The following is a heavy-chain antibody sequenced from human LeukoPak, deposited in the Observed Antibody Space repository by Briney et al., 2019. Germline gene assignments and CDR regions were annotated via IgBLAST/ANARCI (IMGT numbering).Heavy chain of an antibody. CDR2: IKQDESEK. D-gene: IGHD4-11*01. CDR1: GFTFSSYS. V-gene: IGHV3-7*01. J-gene: IGHJ4*02. CDR3: ARGSAVTANNFDF. Sequence: GGSLRLSCAASGFTFSSYSMNWVRQAPGKGLEWVANIKQDESEKYYVDSVEGRFTISRDNAKNSLYLQMNSLRAEDTAVYYCARGSAVTANNFDFWGQGTLVTVSS.